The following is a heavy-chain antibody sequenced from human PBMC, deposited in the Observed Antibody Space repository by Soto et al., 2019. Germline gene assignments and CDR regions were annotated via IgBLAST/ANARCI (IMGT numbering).Heavy chain of an antibody. Sequence: EVQLLESGGGLVQPGGSLRLSCAASGFTFSSYALSWVRQAPGQGLEWVSVITGSGGSTYYADSVKGRLTIYRESSKNPLYLQINSLRSEDTAVYYCANMAAGPSFASWEQVTLVTVS. CDR2: ITGSGGST. J-gene: IGHJ4*02. D-gene: IGHD6-13*01. CDR1: GFTFSSYA. CDR3: ANMAAGPSFAS. V-gene: IGHV3-23*01.